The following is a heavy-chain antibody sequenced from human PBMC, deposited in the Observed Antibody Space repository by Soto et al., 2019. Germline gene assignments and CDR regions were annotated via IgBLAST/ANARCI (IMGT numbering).Heavy chain of an antibody. CDR1: GFTFSSYA. V-gene: IGHV3-23*01. D-gene: IGHD3-22*01. Sequence: EVQLLESGGGLVQPGGSLRLSCAASGFTFSSYAMSWVRQAPGKGLEWVSAISGSGGSTYYAYSVKGRFTISSDNSKNTLDLQMNSLRAEDTAVYYCAKEWGLPQRTRITMIVHPWYFDYWGQGTLVTVSS. J-gene: IGHJ4*02. CDR2: ISGSGGST. CDR3: AKEWGLPQRTRITMIVHPWYFDY.